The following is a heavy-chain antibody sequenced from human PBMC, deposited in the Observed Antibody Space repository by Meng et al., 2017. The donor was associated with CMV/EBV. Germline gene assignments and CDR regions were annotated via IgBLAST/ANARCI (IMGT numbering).Heavy chain of an antibody. J-gene: IGHJ3*02. D-gene: IGHD2-2*01. CDR3: ARGLKKNRDIVVVPAASRNAFDI. CDR2: INHSGST. V-gene: IGHV4-34*01. CDR1: GGSFSGYY. Sequence: GSLRLSCAVYGGSFSGYYWSWIRQPPGKGLEWIGEINHSGSTNYNPSLKSRVTISVDTSKNQFSLKLSSVTAADTAVYYCARGLKKNRDIVVVPAASRNAFDIWGQGTMVPSPQ.